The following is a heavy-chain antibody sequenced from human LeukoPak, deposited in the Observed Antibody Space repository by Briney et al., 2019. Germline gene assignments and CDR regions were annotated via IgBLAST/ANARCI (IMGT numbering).Heavy chain of an antibody. CDR3: ARGYCSGGSCPVDY. V-gene: IGHV4-39*01. Sequence: SEPLSLTCTVSGGSISTSTHYWGWIRQPPGKGLEWIGSVYYTGRTYYNPSLKSRVTISVNPSKNQFSLKLSSVTAADTAVYYCARGYCSGGSCPVDYWGQGTLVTVSS. CDR2: VYYTGRT. J-gene: IGHJ4*02. CDR1: GGSISTSTHY. D-gene: IGHD2-15*01.